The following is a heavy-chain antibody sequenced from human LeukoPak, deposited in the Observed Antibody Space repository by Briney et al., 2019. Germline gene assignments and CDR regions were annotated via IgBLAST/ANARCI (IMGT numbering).Heavy chain of an antibody. V-gene: IGHV3-23*01. CDR1: GFTFSSYG. D-gene: IGHD3-22*01. CDR3: AKLYYYDSSGYGFDY. Sequence: GGSLRLSCAASGFTFSSYGMSWVRQAPGKGLEWVSAISGSGGSTYYADSVKGRFTISRDNSKNTLYLQMNSLRAEDTAVYYCAKLYYYDSSGYGFDYWGQGTLVTVSS. CDR2: ISGSGGST. J-gene: IGHJ4*02.